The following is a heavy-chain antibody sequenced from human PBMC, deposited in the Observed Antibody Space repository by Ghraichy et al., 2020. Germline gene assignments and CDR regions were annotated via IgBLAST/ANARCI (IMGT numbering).Heavy chain of an antibody. CDR1: GGSISSYY. CDR3: ARVGVTMVRGAYYYGMDV. Sequence: SETLSLTCTVSGGSISSYYWSWIRQPPGKGLEWIGYIYYSGSTNYNPSLKSRVTISVDTSKNQFSLKLSSVTAADTAVYYCARVGVTMVRGAYYYGMDVWGQGTTVTVSS. D-gene: IGHD3-10*01. J-gene: IGHJ6*02. V-gene: IGHV4-59*01. CDR2: IYYSGST.